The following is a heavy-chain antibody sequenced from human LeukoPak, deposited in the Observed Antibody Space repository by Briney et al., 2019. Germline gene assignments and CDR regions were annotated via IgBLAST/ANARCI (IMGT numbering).Heavy chain of an antibody. Sequence: GGSLRLSCAASGFTFSSYWMSWVRQAPGKGLEWVSAISGSGGSTYYADSVKGRFTISRDNSKNTLYLQMNSLRAEDTAVYYCAKAPYYGSGSSFYYFDYWGQGTLVTVSS. CDR1: GFTFSSYW. CDR2: ISGSGGST. J-gene: IGHJ4*02. D-gene: IGHD3-10*01. V-gene: IGHV3-23*01. CDR3: AKAPYYGSGSSFYYFDY.